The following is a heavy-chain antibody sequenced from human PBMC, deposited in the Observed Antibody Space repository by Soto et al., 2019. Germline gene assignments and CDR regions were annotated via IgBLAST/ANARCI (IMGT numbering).Heavy chain of an antibody. CDR3: ARVYGTLYQFDY. Sequence: QVQLVQSGAEVKKPGSSVKVSCKASGGTFSSYAISWVRQAPGQGLEWMGGIIPIFGTANYAQKFQGRVTITADEXTXTAXXXXXXXXXXXXXXYYCARVYGTLYQFDYWGQGTLVTVSS. D-gene: IGHD2-2*02. CDR1: GGTFSSYA. V-gene: IGHV1-69*01. CDR2: IIPIFGTA. J-gene: IGHJ4*02.